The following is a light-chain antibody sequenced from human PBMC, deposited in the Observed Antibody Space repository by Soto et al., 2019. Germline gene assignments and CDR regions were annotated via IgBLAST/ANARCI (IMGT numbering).Light chain of an antibody. Sequence: DIQMTQSPSTLSASVGDRVTITCRASPSISSWLAWYQQKPGKAPKLLIYKASSLERGVPSRFSGSGSGTELNLTIRILQPDDFATYYCQQYNMYPWTLGKGTKAEIK. J-gene: IGKJ1*01. V-gene: IGKV1-5*03. CDR2: KAS. CDR3: QQYNMYPWT. CDR1: PSISSW.